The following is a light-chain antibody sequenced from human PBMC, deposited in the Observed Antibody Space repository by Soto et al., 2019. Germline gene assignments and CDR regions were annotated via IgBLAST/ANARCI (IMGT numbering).Light chain of an antibody. J-gene: IGKJ3*01. V-gene: IGKV3D-15*02. CDR3: QQYGISPFT. CDR1: QSVRSN. Sequence: EIVMTQSPATLSMSPGERATLSCRASQSVRSNLAWYHQKPGQAPRLLIYGASTRATGIPARFSGSGSGTEFTLTISSLQSEDFAVYYCQQYGISPFTFGPGTKVDIK. CDR2: GAS.